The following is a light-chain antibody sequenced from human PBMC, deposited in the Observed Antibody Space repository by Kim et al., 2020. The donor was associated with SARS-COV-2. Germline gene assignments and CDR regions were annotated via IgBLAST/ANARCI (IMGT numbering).Light chain of an antibody. V-gene: IGLV2-8*01. J-gene: IGLJ2*01. Sequence: GRSVTISCTGTSGDVGGYNYVSWYQQHPGKAPKLMIYGVSKRPSGVPDRFSGSKSGNTASLTVSGLQAEDEADYYCSSYAGSNNLVFGGGTQLTVL. CDR2: GVS. CDR1: SGDVGGYNY. CDR3: SSYAGSNNLV.